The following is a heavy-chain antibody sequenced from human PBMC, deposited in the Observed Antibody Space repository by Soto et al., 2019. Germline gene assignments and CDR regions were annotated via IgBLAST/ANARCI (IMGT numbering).Heavy chain of an antibody. Sequence: EVQLLESGGGLVQPGGSLRLSCAASGFTFSSYAMSWVRQAPGKGLEWVSAVGGSGGSTSYADSVKGRFTISRDNSKNTLDLQLNSLRAEDTAVYYCAKAGIGYDFGDSWGQGTLVTVSS. CDR2: VGGSGGST. V-gene: IGHV3-23*01. D-gene: IGHD5-12*01. CDR1: GFTFSSYA. CDR3: AKAGIGYDFGDS. J-gene: IGHJ4*02.